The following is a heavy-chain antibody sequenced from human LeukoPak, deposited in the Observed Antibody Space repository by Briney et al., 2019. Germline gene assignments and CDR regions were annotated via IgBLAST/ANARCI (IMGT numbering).Heavy chain of an antibody. V-gene: IGHV3-23*01. CDR2: ISGSGGAT. D-gene: IGHD3-3*01. J-gene: IGHJ4*02. CDR3: AKGYDFWSGGLDY. CDR1: GFTFSGYA. Sequence: PGGSLRLSCAASGFTFSGYAMSWVRQAPGKGLEWVSTISGSGGATFYADSVKGRFTISRDNSKNTLYLQLNSLRADDTAVNYCAKGYDFWSGGLDYWGQGTLVTVSS.